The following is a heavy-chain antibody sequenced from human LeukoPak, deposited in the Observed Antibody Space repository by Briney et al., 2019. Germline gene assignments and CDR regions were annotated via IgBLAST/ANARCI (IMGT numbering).Heavy chain of an antibody. Sequence: GASVKVSCKASGYTFTGYYMHWVRQAPGQGLEWMGWINPNSGGTNYAQQFQGRVTMTRDTSISTAYMELSRLRSDDTAVYYCARDSYCSSTSCYWVYWGQETLVTVSS. CDR1: GYTFTGYY. CDR3: ARDSYCSSTSCYWVY. CDR2: INPNSGGT. D-gene: IGHD2-2*01. J-gene: IGHJ4*02. V-gene: IGHV1-2*02.